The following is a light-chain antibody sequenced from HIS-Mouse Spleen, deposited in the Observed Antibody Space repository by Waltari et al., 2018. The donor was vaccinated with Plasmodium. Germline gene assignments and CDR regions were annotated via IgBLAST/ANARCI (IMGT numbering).Light chain of an antibody. CDR1: KLGAKY. CDR3: QAWDSSTAV. V-gene: IGLV3-1*01. J-gene: IGLJ2*01. Sequence: SYELTQPPSVSVSPGQTASITCSGDKLGAKYACWYQKKPGQSPVLVIYQDSKRPSRIPEGFAGSNSGNTATLTISGTQAMDEADDYCQAWDSSTAVVGGGTKLTVL. CDR2: QDS.